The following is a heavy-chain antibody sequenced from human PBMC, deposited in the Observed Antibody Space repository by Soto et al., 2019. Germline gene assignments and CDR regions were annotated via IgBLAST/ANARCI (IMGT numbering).Heavy chain of an antibody. CDR2: XXSXXSXX. Sequence: PGGSLRLSCAASGFTFSDYYMSWIRQAPGKGLEWVSYXXSXXSXXXXXDXXXGRFTISRDNAKNSLYLQMNSLRAEDTAVYYCARGLSYGYYYGMDVWGQGTTVTASS. V-gene: IGHV3-11*01. CDR3: ARGLSYGYYYGMDV. J-gene: IGHJ6*02. CDR1: GFTFSDYY. D-gene: IGHD5-18*01.